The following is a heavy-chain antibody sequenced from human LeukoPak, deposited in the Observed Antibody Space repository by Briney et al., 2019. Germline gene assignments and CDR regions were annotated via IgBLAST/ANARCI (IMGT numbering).Heavy chain of an antibody. V-gene: IGHV4-34*01. J-gene: IGHJ6*03. CDR1: GGSFSGYF. CDR3: ARGRQEISMIVVVMTGVSYYLDV. Sequence: PSETLSLTCAVYGGSFSGYFWTWIRQSPGKGLEWIGEINPSGSAYYSPSLKSRLTISRDTSKNQFSLRLSSVTAADTAVYYCARGRQEISMIVVVMTGVSYYLDVWGKGTTVTVS. D-gene: IGHD3-22*01. CDR2: INPSGSA.